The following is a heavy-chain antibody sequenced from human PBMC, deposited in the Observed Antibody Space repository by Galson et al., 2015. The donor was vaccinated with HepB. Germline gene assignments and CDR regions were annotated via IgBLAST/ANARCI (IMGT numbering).Heavy chain of an antibody. CDR1: GFTFSIYA. V-gene: IGHV3-21*01. Sequence: SLRLSCAASGFTFSIYAMHWVRQAPGKGLGWVSSIRSSSSYISYADSVKGRFTISRDHAKNSLYLQMNSLRAEDTAVYYCARTPKAIAAAGKGGPIDYWGQGTLVTVSS. D-gene: IGHD6-13*01. J-gene: IGHJ4*02. CDR2: IRSSSSYI. CDR3: ARTPKAIAAAGKGGPIDY.